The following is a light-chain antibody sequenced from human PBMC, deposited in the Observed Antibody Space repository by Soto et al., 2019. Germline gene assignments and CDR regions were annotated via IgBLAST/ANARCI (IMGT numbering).Light chain of an antibody. CDR2: EVY. CDR3: SSYVGTHSYV. CDR1: SSDVGGYNY. Sequence: QSVLTQPPSASGSPGQSVTISCTGTSSDVGGYNYVSWYQHHPGKAPKLIIYEVYKRPSGVPDRFSGSTSGNTAALTVSGLQAEDEGDYYCSSYVGTHSYVFGTGSKVTVL. V-gene: IGLV2-8*01. J-gene: IGLJ1*01.